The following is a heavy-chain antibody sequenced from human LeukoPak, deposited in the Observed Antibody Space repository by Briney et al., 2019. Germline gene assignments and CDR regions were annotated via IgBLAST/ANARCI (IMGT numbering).Heavy chain of an antibody. CDR1: GYNFTCYC. D-gene: IGHD5-18*01. CDR2: IYPGDSDS. V-gene: IGHV5-51*01. J-gene: IGHJ4*02. Sequence: GKYLKICCRDSGYNFTCYCIDWVSQIPRKRLVWMGIIYPGDSDSRYSPSFQGQVTISADKSISTAYLQWSSLKASDTAMYYCARPRGYSYGYFDYWGQGTLVTVSS. CDR3: ARPRGYSYGYFDY.